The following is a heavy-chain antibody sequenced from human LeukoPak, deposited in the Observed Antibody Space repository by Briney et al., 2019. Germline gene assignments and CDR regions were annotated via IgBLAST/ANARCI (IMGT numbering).Heavy chain of an antibody. J-gene: IGHJ4*02. CDR3: AKGYYDILTCYCVDY. Sequence: GGSLRLSCAASGFTFSSYGMHWVRQAPGKGLEWVAVIWNDASHDNYVDSVKGRFTISRDNSKNTLYLQMNSLRAEDTAVYYCAKGYYDILTCYCVDYWGQGTLVTVSS. CDR2: IWNDASHD. CDR1: GFTFSSYG. D-gene: IGHD3-9*01. V-gene: IGHV3-30*02.